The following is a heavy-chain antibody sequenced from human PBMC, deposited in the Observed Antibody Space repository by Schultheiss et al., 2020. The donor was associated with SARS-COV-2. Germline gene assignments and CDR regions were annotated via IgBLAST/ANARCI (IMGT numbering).Heavy chain of an antibody. D-gene: IGHD2-2*01. CDR3: ARVSCSSTSCYAGNFDY. CDR1: GGSISSGGYS. J-gene: IGHJ4*02. CDR2: IYYSGST. V-gene: IGHV4-61*08. Sequence: SETLSLTCAVSGGSISSGGYSWSWIRQPPGKGLEWIGYIYYSGSTNYNPSLKSRVTISVDTSKNQFSLKLSSVTAADTAVYYCARVSCSSTSCYAGNFDYWGQGTLVTVSS.